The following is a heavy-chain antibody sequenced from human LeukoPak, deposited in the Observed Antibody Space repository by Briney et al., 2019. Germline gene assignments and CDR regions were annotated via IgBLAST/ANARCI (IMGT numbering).Heavy chain of an antibody. V-gene: IGHV3-30*18. J-gene: IGHJ6*03. CDR3: AKDLGFLEWFMDV. Sequence: PGGSLRLSCAASGFTFSSYGMHWVRQAPGKGVEWVAVISYDGSNKYYADSVKGRFTISRDNSKNTLYLQMNSLRAEDTAVYYCAKDLGFLEWFMDVWGKGTTVTVSS. CDR2: ISYDGSNK. CDR1: GFTFSSYG. D-gene: IGHD3-3*01.